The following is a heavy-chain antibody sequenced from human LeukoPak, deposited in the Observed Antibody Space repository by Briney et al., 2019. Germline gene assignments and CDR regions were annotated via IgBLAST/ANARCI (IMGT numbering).Heavy chain of an antibody. J-gene: IGHJ3*02. D-gene: IGHD3-16*01. V-gene: IGHV3-30-3*01. CDR3: ARGDYVWGSYSKTTENDAFDI. CDR1: GFTFSSYA. CDR2: ISYDGSNK. Sequence: GRSLRLSCAASGFTFSSYAMHWVRQAPGKGLEWVAVISYDGSNKYYADSVKGRFTISRDNSKNTLYLQVNSLRAEDTAVYYCARGDYVWGSYSKTTENDAFDIWGQGTMVTVSS.